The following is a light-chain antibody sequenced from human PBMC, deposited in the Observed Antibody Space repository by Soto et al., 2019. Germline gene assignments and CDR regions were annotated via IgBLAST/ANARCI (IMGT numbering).Light chain of an antibody. Sequence: DIQMTQSPSSLSASVGDRVTITCQASQDISNYLNWYQQKPGKAPKLLIYDASTLDTGVPSRFSGSGSGTDFTFTISSLQPEDIATYYCQQYNSLPLTFGGGTKFEIK. CDR2: DAS. CDR3: QQYNSLPLT. CDR1: QDISNY. V-gene: IGKV1-33*01. J-gene: IGKJ4*01.